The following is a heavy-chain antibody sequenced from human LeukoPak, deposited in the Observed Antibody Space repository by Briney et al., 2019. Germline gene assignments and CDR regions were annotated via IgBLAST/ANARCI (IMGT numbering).Heavy chain of an antibody. Sequence: SETLSLTCTVSGDSISSGDYYWSWIRQPAGKGLEWIGRISSSGSTNYNPSLKGRVTISVDTSKNQFSLKLSSVTAADTAVYYCARDGGYSYGNWFDPWGQGTLVTVSS. J-gene: IGHJ5*02. CDR1: GDSISSGDYY. CDR2: ISSSGST. V-gene: IGHV4-61*02. CDR3: ARDGGYSYGNWFDP. D-gene: IGHD5-18*01.